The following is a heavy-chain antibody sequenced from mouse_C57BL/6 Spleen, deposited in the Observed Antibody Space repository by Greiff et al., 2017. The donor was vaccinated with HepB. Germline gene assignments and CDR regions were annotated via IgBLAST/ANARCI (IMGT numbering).Heavy chain of an antibody. V-gene: IGHV1-15*01. Sequence: VQLQQSGAELVRPGASVTLSCKASGYTFTDYEMHWVKQTPVHGLEWIGAIDPETGGTAYNQKFKGKAILTADKSSSTAYMELRSLTSEDSAVYYCTRSPHYYGSSPLDYWGQGTTLTVSS. CDR2: IDPETGGT. D-gene: IGHD1-1*01. CDR1: GYTFTDYE. J-gene: IGHJ2*01. CDR3: TRSPHYYGSSPLDY.